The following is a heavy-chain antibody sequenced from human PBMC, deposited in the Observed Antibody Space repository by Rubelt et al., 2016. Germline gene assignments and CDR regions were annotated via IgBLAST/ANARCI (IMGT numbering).Heavy chain of an antibody. Sequence: SGGSTFYADSVKGRFTISRDNAKNSLYLQMNSLRAEDTAVYYCARIPRVSSSSMGVWGQGTTVTVSS. CDR3: ARIPRVSSSSMGV. CDR2: SGGST. J-gene: IGHJ6*02. D-gene: IGHD6-6*01. V-gene: IGHV3-11*04.